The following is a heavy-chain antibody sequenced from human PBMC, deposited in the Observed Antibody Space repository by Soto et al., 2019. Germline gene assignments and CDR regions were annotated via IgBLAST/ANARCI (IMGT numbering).Heavy chain of an antibody. J-gene: IGHJ4*02. D-gene: IGHD4-17*01. CDR2: INPNSGGT. CDR3: ARSYADYGYYFDY. CDR1: GYTFTGYY. V-gene: IGHV1-2*04. Sequence: ASVKVSCKASGYTFTGYYMHWVRQAPGQGLEWMGWINPNSGGTNYAQKFQGWVTMTRDTSISTAYMELSRLRSDDTAVYYCARSYADYGYYFDYWGQGTLVTVSS.